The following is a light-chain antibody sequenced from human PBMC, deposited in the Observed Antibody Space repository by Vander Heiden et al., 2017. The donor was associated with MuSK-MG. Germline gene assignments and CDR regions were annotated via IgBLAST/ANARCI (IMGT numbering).Light chain of an antibody. Sequence: SSELNQDPAVSVAFGQTVTITWQGDSLRGFHAGWYQQRPGQAPVLGMFSKGNRPPGIPDRFSGSTSGNTASLTITGAQAEDEADYDCNYRDKNGNHGIFGGGTKLTVL. J-gene: IGLJ2*01. CDR2: SKG. CDR1: SLRGFH. CDR3: NYRDKNGNHGI. V-gene: IGLV3-19*01.